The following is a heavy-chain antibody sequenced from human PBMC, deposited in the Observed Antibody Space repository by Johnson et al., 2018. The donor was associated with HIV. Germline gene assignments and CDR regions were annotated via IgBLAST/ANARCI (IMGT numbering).Heavy chain of an antibody. D-gene: IGHD6-13*01. CDR2: ISWNSGSI. CDR1: GFTFDDYA. CDR3: AKARRIAAAGSLNDAFDI. Sequence: VLLVESGGGVVQPGGSLRLSCAASGFTFDDYAMHWVRQAPGKGLEWVSGISWNSGSIGYADSVKGRFTISRDNAKNSLYLQMNSLRAEDTALYYCAKARRIAAAGSLNDAFDIWGQGTMVTVSS. V-gene: IGHV3-9*01. J-gene: IGHJ3*02.